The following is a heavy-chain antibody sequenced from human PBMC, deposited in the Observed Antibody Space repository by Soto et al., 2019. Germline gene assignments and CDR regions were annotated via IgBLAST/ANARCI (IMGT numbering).Heavy chain of an antibody. CDR2: IYYSGST. V-gene: IGHV4-31*03. Sequence: SETLSLTCTVSGGSISSGGYYWSWIRQHPGKGLEWIGYIYYSGSTYYNPSLKSRVTISVDTSKNQFSLKLSSVTAADTAVYYCARERGAAAGIRTFDIWGQGTMVTVSS. J-gene: IGHJ3*02. CDR1: GGSISSGGYY. D-gene: IGHD6-13*01. CDR3: ARERGAAAGIRTFDI.